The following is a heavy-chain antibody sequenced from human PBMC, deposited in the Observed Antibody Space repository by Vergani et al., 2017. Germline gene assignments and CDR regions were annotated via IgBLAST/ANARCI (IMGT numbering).Heavy chain of an antibody. CDR3: AKQYFVSGNSLFDY. V-gene: IGHV3-23*04. Sequence: RLVQSGGGLAHPGGSLRLSCAASGLPVSGFAFNTYAMIWVRQAPGKGLEWVSGISATGDENTDYADSVKGRFTISRDNSKSTLFLQMNGLTSEDTAIYYCAKQYFVSGNSLFDYWGQETLVTVAS. J-gene: IGHJ4*02. CDR2: ISATGDENT. D-gene: IGHD3-10*01. CDR1: GLPVSGFAFNTYA.